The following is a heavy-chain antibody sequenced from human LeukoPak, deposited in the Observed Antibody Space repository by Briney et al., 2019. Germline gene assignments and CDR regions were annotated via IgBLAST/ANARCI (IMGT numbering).Heavy chain of an antibody. CDR2: IYYSGST. D-gene: IGHD5-12*01. J-gene: IGHJ4*02. Sequence: PSETLSPTCTVSGGSISSYYWSWIRQPPGKGLEWIGYIYYSGSTNYNPSLKSRVTISVDTSKNQFSLKLSSVTTADTAVYYFARLKSGYVSFDYWGQGTLVTVSS. V-gene: IGHV4-59*01. CDR3: ARLKSGYVSFDY. CDR1: GGSISSYY.